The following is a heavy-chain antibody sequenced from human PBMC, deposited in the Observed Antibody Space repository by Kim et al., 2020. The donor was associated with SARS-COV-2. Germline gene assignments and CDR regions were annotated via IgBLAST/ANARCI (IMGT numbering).Heavy chain of an antibody. CDR3: ARDRYFWSGYPTIGYYYGMDV. CDR1: GFTFSDYY. CDR2: ISSSGSTI. J-gene: IGHJ6*02. Sequence: GGSLRLSCAASGFTFSDYYMSWIRQAPGKGLEWVSYISSSGSTIYYADSVKGRFTISRDNAKNSLYLQMNSLRAEDTAVYYCARDRYFWSGYPTIGYYYGMDVWGQGTTVTVSS. D-gene: IGHD3-3*01. V-gene: IGHV3-11*01.